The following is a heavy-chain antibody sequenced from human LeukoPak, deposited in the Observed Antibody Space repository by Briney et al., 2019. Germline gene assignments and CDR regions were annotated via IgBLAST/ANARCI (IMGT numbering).Heavy chain of an antibody. J-gene: IGHJ5*02. CDR3: AREIAAAAYNWFDP. D-gene: IGHD6-13*01. CDR2: MKQDGSEK. V-gene: IGHV3-7*01. Sequence: GGSLRLSCAASGFTSSSYWMSWVRQAPGKGLEWVANMKQDGSEKYYVDSVKGRFTISRDNAKNSLYLQMNSLRAEDTAVYYCAREIAAAAYNWFDPWGQGTLVTVSS. CDR1: GFTSSSYW.